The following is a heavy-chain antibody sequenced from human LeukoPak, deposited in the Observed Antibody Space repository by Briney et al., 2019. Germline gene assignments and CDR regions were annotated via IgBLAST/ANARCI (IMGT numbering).Heavy chain of an antibody. V-gene: IGHV3-74*01. CDR2: INGDGSIT. J-gene: IGHJ4*02. CDR3: ARGRDGYSDY. Sequence: PGGSLRLSCAASGFTFSNAWMSWVRQAPGKGLVWVSRINGDGSITRYPDSVKGRFTISRDNAKNTLYLQMNSLRAEDTAVYYCARGRDGYSDYWGQGTLVTVSS. D-gene: IGHD5-24*01. CDR1: GFTFSNAW.